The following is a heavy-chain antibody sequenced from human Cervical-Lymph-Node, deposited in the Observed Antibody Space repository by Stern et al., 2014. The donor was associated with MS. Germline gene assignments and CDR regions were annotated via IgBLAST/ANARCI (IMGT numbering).Heavy chain of an antibody. CDR2: MNPNSGNT. J-gene: IGHJ4*02. CDR3: ARGGYYYDISGYYISPFDY. D-gene: IGHD3-22*01. CDR1: GYTFTSYD. Sequence: QMQLVQSGAEVKKPGASVKVSCKASGYTFTSYDINWVRQATGQGLEWMGWMNPNSGNTGYAQKFQGRVTMTRNTSISTAYMELSSLRSEDTAVYYCARGGYYYDISGYYISPFDYWGQGTLVTVSS. V-gene: IGHV1-8*01.